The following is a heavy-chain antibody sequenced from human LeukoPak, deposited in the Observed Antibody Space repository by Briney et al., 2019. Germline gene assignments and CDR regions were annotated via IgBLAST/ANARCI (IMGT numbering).Heavy chain of an antibody. V-gene: IGHV1-69*13. CDR2: IIPIFGTA. D-gene: IGHD3-22*01. J-gene: IGHJ3*02. Sequence: ASVKVSCKASGGTFSSYAISWVRQAPGQGLEWMGGIIPIFGTANYAQKFQGRVTITADESTSTAYMELSSLRSEDTAVYYCARDLGRWLVSHDAFDIWGQGTMVTVSS. CDR3: ARDLGRWLVSHDAFDI. CDR1: GGTFSSYA.